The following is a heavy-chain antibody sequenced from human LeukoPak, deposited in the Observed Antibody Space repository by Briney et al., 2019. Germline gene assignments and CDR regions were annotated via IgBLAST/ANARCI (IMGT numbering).Heavy chain of an antibody. Sequence: PGGSLRLSCAASGFTVSSNYMSWVRQAPGKGLEWVSVIYSGGSTYYADSVKGRFTISRDNSKNTLYLQMNSLRAEDTAVYYCASLKDYYDSSGSSYWGQGTLVTVSS. D-gene: IGHD3-22*01. CDR1: GFTVSSNY. V-gene: IGHV3-53*01. J-gene: IGHJ4*02. CDR2: IYSGGST. CDR3: ASLKDYYDSSGSSY.